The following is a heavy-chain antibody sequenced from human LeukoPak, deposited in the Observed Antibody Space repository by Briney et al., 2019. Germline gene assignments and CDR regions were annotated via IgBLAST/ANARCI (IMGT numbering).Heavy chain of an antibody. Sequence: PGRSLRLSCAASGFTFSNYTIHWVRQAPGKGLEWVAVISYDGSNKYYADSVKGRFTISRDNSKNTLYLQMNSLRAEDTAVYYCAREQAYCGGDCYYYFDYWGQGTLVTVSS. J-gene: IGHJ4*02. CDR3: AREQAYCGGDCYYYFDY. D-gene: IGHD2-21*02. CDR2: ISYDGSNK. CDR1: GFTFSNYT. V-gene: IGHV3-30-3*01.